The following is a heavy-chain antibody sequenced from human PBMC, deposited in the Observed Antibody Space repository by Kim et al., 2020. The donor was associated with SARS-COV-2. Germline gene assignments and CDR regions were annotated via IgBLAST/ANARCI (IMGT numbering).Heavy chain of an antibody. CDR1: GFTFSSYE. CDR3: ARVDYDFWSGYLGGNPYYYGMDV. J-gene: IGHJ6*02. Sequence: GGSLRLSCAASGFTFSSYEMNWVRQAPGKGLEWVSYISSSGSTIYYADSVKGRFTISRDNAKNSLYLQMNSLRAEDTAVYYCARVDYDFWSGYLGGNPYYYGMDVWGQGTTVTVS. CDR2: ISSSGSTI. V-gene: IGHV3-48*03. D-gene: IGHD3-3*01.